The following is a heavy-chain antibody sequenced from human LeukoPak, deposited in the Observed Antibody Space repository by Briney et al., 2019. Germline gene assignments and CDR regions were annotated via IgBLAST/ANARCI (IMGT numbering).Heavy chain of an antibody. J-gene: IGHJ3*02. CDR2: MNPNSGNT. V-gene: IGHV1-8*03. D-gene: IGHD4-23*01. CDR1: GYTFISYD. CDR3: ATPDYGGNSYAFDI. Sequence: ASVKVSCKASGYTFISYDINWVRQATGQGLEWMGWMNPNSGNTGYAQKFQGRVTITRNTSISTAYMELSSLRSEDTAVYYCATPDYGGNSYAFDIWGQGTMVTVSS.